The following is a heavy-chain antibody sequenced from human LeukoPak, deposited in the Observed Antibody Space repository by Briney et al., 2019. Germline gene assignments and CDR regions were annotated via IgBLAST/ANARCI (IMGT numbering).Heavy chain of an antibody. V-gene: IGHV1-18*01. CDR1: AYTFTNFG. Sequence: ASVKDSCKASAYTFTNFGISWMRRAPGQGLEWMGWIRGDGSFGDYAEKFQGRVTMTTDTSTNTVSMELRSLRPDDTAIYYCARRLKLGSSASWRWFDPWGQGTLVTVYS. D-gene: IGHD2-2*01. CDR2: IRGDGSFG. CDR3: ARRLKLGSSASWRWFDP. J-gene: IGHJ5*02.